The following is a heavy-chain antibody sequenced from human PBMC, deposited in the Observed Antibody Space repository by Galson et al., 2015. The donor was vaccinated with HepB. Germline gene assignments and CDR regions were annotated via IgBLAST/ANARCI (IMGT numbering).Heavy chain of an antibody. CDR3: AKDKVSGATTSEYFQH. Sequence: SLRLSCAASGFTFSSYAMHWVRQAPGKGLEYVSGISGSGSGTYYADSVKGRFTISRDNSKNTLYLQMNSLRAEDTAVYYCAKDKVSGATTSEYFQHWGQGTLVTVSS. D-gene: IGHD1-26*01. J-gene: IGHJ1*01. V-gene: IGHV3-23*01. CDR2: ISGSGSGT. CDR1: GFTFSSYA.